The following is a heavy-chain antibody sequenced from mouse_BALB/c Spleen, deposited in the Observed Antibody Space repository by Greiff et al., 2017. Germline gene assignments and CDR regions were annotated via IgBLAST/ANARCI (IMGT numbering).Heavy chain of an antibody. CDR2: IRSKSNNYAT. CDR1: GFTFNTYA. V-gene: IGHV10-3*03. Sequence: EVQGVESGGGLVQPKGSLKLSCAASGFTFNTYAMHWVCQAPGKGLEWVARIRSKSNNYATYYADSVKDRFTISRDDSQSMLYLQMNNLKTEDTAMYYCVRGGRSYALDYWGQGTSVTVSS. CDR3: VRGGRSYALDY. D-gene: IGHD3-3*01. J-gene: IGHJ4*01.